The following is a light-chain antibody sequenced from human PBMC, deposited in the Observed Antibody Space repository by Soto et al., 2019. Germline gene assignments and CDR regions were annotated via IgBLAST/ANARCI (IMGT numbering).Light chain of an antibody. V-gene: IGLV2-14*01. CDR3: SSYTSSSIPYV. CDR1: SSDVGGYNY. Sequence: QSALTQPASVSGSPGQSITISCTGTSSDVGGYNYVSWYQQHPGKAPKVMIYEVSNRPSGVSNRFSGSKSGNTASLIISGLQAEDEADYYCSSYTSSSIPYVFGTGTKVTVL. CDR2: EVS. J-gene: IGLJ1*01.